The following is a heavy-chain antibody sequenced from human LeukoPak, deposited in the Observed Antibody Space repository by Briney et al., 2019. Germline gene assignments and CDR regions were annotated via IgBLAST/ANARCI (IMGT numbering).Heavy chain of an antibody. D-gene: IGHD4-17*01. CDR3: ASSRYGDYGSWFDP. CDR2: IYYSGST. CDR1: GGSISSYY. V-gene: IGHV4-59*01. J-gene: IGHJ5*02. Sequence: SETLSLTCTVSGGSISSYYWSWIRQPPGKGLEWIGYIYYSGSTNYNPSLTSRVTISVDTSKNQFSLKLNSVTAADTAVYYCASSRYGDYGSWFDPWGQGTLVTVSS.